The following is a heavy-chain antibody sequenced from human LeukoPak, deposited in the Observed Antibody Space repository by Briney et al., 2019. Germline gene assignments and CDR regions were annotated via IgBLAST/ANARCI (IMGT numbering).Heavy chain of an antibody. CDR1: GLAFRTYG. CDR2: ISYDGSEK. J-gene: IGHJ6*02. Sequence: GGSLRLSCAASGLAFRTYGMHWVRQAPGKGLEWVAVISYDGSEKHNADSVEGRFTISRDNSKNMLYLEMNSLRTEDTAVYYCAKDRGGTMVRGVYYYYGMDDWGQGTTVTVSS. D-gene: IGHD3-10*01. V-gene: IGHV3-30*18. CDR3: AKDRGGTMVRGVYYYYGMDD.